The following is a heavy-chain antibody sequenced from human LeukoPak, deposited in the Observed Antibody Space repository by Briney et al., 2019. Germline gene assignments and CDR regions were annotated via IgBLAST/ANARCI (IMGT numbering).Heavy chain of an antibody. D-gene: IGHD6-19*01. Sequence: PGGSLRLSCAASGFTVSNYEMNWVRQAPGKGLERISFIASDSSINYADSVKGRFTLSRDNARNSLYLQMNSLRAEDTAVYYCATSLSGWWTYHDMDAWGKGTTVTISS. CDR3: ATSLSGWWTYHDMDA. V-gene: IGHV3-48*03. CDR2: IASDSSI. CDR1: GFTVSNYE. J-gene: IGHJ6*03.